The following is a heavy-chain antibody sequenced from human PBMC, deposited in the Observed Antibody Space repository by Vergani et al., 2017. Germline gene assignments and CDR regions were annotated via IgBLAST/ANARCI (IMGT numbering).Heavy chain of an antibody. J-gene: IGHJ6*02. CDR2: RNAGNGNT. CDR1: GYTFTSYD. V-gene: IGHV1-3*01. CDR3: SYVSIGSHPGIDF. D-gene: IGHD3-22*01. Sequence: QVQLVQSGAEVKKPGASVKGSCKASGYTFTSYDMHWVRQAPGQRLEWMGWRNAGNGNTKYSQKFQGRVTITRDTSASTAYMELSSLRSEDTAVYYCSYVSIGSHPGIDFWGQGTTVSVSS.